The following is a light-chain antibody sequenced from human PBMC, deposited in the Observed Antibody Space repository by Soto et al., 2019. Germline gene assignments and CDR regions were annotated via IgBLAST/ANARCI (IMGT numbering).Light chain of an antibody. CDR1: SSNIGSNY. V-gene: IGLV1-47*01. J-gene: IGLJ1*01. CDR3: GAWDDSLNGFYV. CDR2: RDT. Sequence: QPVLTQPPSASGAPGQRVIIPCSGSSSNIGSNYVYWYQHIPGTAPKLLIYRDTQRPSGVPDRFSASKSDTSASLAISGLRSEDEAEYYCGAWDDSLNGFYVFGSGTKLTVL.